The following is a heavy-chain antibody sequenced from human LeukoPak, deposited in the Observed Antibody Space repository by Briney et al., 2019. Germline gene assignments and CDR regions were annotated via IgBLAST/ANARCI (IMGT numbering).Heavy chain of an antibody. CDR3: ARVEGSGSYYYSFNY. CDR1: GFTFDDYA. V-gene: IGHV3-9*01. CDR2: FSWNSGNI. J-gene: IGHJ4*02. Sequence: GGSLRLSCVASGFTFDDYAMHWVRQPPGKGLEWVSGFSWNSGNIGYADSVKGRFTISRDNSKNTLYLQMNSLRAEDTAVYYCARVEGSGSYYYSFNYWGQGTLVTVSS. D-gene: IGHD3-10*01.